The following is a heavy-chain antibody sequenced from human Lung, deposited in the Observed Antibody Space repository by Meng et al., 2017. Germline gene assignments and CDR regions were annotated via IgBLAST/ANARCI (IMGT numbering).Heavy chain of an antibody. Sequence: QVQLVQSGAEVKKPGASVKVSCKASGYTFTGSYMHWVRQAPGQGLEWMGRVNPNNGGTNYAQKFQGRVTMTRDTSISTAYLELSGLTSDDTAVYYCASYCRGTSCTTYWGQGSLVTVSS. V-gene: IGHV1-2*06. CDR1: GYTFTGSY. D-gene: IGHD2-15*01. J-gene: IGHJ4*02. CDR3: ASYCRGTSCTTY. CDR2: VNPNNGGT.